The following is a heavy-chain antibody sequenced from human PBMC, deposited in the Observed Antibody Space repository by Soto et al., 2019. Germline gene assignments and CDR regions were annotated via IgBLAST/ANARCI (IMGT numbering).Heavy chain of an antibody. Sequence: GGSLRLSCTASGFTFGDYAMSWFRQAPGKGLEWVGFIRSKAYGGTTEYAASVKGRFTISRDDSKSIAYLQMNSLKTEDTAVYYCTRDRVTTVTTGYHWWYMDVWGKGTTVTVSS. D-gene: IGHD4-17*01. J-gene: IGHJ6*03. CDR2: IRSKAYGGTT. CDR1: GFTFGDYA. V-gene: IGHV3-49*03. CDR3: TRDRVTTVTTGYHWWYMDV.